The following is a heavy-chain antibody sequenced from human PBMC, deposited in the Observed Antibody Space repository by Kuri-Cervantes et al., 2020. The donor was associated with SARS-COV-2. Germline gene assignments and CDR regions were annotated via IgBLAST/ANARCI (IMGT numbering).Heavy chain of an antibody. CDR2: IYPADSDT. J-gene: IGHJ3*02. V-gene: IGHV5-51*01. D-gene: IGHD3-22*01. Sequence: KVSCKGSGYSFTSYWIGWVRQMPGKGLEWMGIIYPADSDTRYSPSFQGQVTISADKSISTAFLQWSSLKASDTAVYYCARSTPFRRLVVISQGGAFDIWGQGTMVTVSS. CDR1: GYSFTSYW. CDR3: ARSTPFRRLVVISQGGAFDI.